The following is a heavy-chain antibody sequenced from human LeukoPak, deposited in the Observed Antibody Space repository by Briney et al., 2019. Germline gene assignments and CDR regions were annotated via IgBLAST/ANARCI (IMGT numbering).Heavy chain of an antibody. Sequence: PSETLSLTCTVSGGSISSYYWSWIRQPPGKGLEWVGYIYYSGSTNYNPSLKSRVTISVDTSKNQFSLKLSSVTAADTAVYYCARTTEAHSWRTRYYDYYMDVWGKGTTVTVSS. J-gene: IGHJ6*03. CDR2: IYYSGST. D-gene: IGHD6-13*01. CDR1: GGSISSYY. CDR3: ARTTEAHSWRTRYYDYYMDV. V-gene: IGHV4-59*01.